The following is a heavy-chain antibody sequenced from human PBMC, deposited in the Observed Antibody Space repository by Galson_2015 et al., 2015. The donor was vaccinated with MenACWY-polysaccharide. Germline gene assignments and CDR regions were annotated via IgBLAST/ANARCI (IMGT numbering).Heavy chain of an antibody. CDR1: GFSFSIYF. Sequence: SLRLSCAASGFSFSIYFMHWVRQAPGKVWVSRICSDESGTVYAGSVKGRFSISRDNAENTLYLQMNSLTAEGTAVYYCLRGSSGWKGMDVWGQGTTVTVSS. D-gene: IGHD6-19*01. CDR3: LRGSSGWKGMDV. J-gene: IGHJ6*02. CDR2: ICSDESGT. V-gene: IGHV3-74*01.